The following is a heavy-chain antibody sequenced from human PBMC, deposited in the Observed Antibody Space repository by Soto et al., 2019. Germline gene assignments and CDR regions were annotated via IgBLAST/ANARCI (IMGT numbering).Heavy chain of an antibody. V-gene: IGHV4-31*03. CDR3: ARSDSSSWYYFDY. CDR2: IYYSGST. CDR1: GGSISSGGYY. J-gene: IGHJ4*02. Sequence: QVQLQESGPGLVKPSQTLSLTCTVSGGSISSGGYYWSWIRQHPGKGLEWIGYIYYSGSTYYNPSLKSRVTIAVDTSKNQFSLKLSSVTAADTAVYYCARSDSSSWYYFDYWGQGTLVTVSS. D-gene: IGHD6-13*01.